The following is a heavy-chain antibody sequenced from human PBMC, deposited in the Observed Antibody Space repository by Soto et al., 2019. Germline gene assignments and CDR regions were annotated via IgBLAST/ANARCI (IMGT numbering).Heavy chain of an antibody. CDR1: GGSISSGGYY. CDR2: IYYSGST. V-gene: IGHV4-31*03. J-gene: IGHJ6*02. Sequence: QVQLQESGPGLVKPSQTLSLTCTVSGGSISSGGYYWSWIRQHPGKGLEWIGYIYYSGSTYYNPSLKSRVTIXVXPXXNPFSLKLSSVTAADTAVYYCARVCGGDCHYGMDVWGQGTTVTVSS. CDR3: ARVCGGDCHYGMDV. D-gene: IGHD2-21*02.